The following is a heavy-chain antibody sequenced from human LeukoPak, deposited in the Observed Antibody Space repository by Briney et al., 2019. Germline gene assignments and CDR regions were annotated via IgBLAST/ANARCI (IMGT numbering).Heavy chain of an antibody. Sequence: PVKVSCKASGGTFSSYTISWVRQAPGQGLEWMGRIIPILGIANYAQKFQGRVTITADKSTSTAYMELSNLRSEDTAVYYCARGGLGGPAAHFDYWGQGTLVTVSS. J-gene: IGHJ4*02. CDR2: IIPILGIA. CDR3: ARGGLGGPAAHFDY. D-gene: IGHD2-2*01. CDR1: GGTFSSYT. V-gene: IGHV1-69*02.